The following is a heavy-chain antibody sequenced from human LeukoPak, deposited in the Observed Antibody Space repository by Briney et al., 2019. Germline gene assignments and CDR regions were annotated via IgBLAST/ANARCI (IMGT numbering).Heavy chain of an antibody. CDR3: ARSPYYYDSSGYYLGLFDY. CDR1: GFTFSSYA. V-gene: IGHV3-66*01. CDR2: IYSGGST. D-gene: IGHD3-22*01. J-gene: IGHJ4*02. Sequence: GGSLRLSCAASGFTFSSYAMSWVRQAPGKGLEWVSVIYSGGSTYYADSVKGRFTISRDNSKNTLYLQMNSLRAEDTAVYYCARSPYYYDSSGYYLGLFDYWGQGTLVTVSS.